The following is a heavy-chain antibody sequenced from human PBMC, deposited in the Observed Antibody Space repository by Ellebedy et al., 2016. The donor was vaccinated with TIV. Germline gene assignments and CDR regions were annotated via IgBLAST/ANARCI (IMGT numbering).Heavy chain of an antibody. V-gene: IGHV3-73*01. CDR3: TRLEVTTQGY. J-gene: IGHJ4*02. CDR2: IRSKANSYAT. CDR1: GFTFSGSA. D-gene: IGHD2-21*02. Sequence: LSLTXAASGFTFSGSAMHWVRQASGKGLEWVGRIRSKANSYATAYAASVKGRFTISRDDSKNTAYLQMNSLKTEDTAVYYCTRLEVTTQGYWGQGTLVTVSP.